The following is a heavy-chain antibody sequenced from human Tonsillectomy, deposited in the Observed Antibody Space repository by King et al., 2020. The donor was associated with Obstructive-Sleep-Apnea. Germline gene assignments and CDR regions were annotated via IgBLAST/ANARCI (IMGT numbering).Heavy chain of an antibody. CDR1: GFIFSSYG. V-gene: IGHV3-30*02. CDR2: IRYNGSNA. J-gene: IGHJ4*02. Sequence: HVQLVESGGGVVQPGRSLRLSCVASGFIFSSYGMHWVRQAPGKGLECVAFIRYNGSNAYYADSVKGRFTISRDNSKNTLYLQMNSLRVEDTAMYYCAKPHSNYDFWSGITNWGQGTLVTVSS. CDR3: AKPHSNYDFWSGITN. D-gene: IGHD3-3*01.